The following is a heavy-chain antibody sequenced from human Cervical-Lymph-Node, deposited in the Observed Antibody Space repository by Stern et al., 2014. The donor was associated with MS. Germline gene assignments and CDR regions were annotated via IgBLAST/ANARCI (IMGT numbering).Heavy chain of an antibody. V-gene: IGHV4-61*02. Sequence: QVQLVQSGPGLVKPSQTLSLTCTVSGGSISSSGYYWSWIRQPADKGLEWIGRIHDSGSTYYNPSLKSRVTISKDTAKNPLSLKLPSVTAADTAVYYCATTRWDLFTWNWFDPWGQGTLVTVSS. CDR1: GGSISSSGYY. J-gene: IGHJ5*02. CDR3: ATTRWDLFTWNWFDP. CDR2: IHDSGST. D-gene: IGHD1-26*01.